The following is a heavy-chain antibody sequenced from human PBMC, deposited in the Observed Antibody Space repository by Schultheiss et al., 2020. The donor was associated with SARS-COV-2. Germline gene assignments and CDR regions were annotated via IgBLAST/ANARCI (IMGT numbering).Heavy chain of an antibody. D-gene: IGHD3-16*01. CDR1: GGSISSGGYY. CDR2: IYYSGST. J-gene: IGHJ6*03. CDR3: ARVRAALRPYYYYYDMDV. V-gene: IGHV4-31*03. Sequence: SETLSLTCTVSGGSISSGGYYWSWIRQHPGKGLEWIGYIYYSGSTYYNPSLKSRVTISVDTSKNQFSLKLSSVTAADTAVYYCARVRAALRPYYYYYDMDVWGKGTTVTVSS.